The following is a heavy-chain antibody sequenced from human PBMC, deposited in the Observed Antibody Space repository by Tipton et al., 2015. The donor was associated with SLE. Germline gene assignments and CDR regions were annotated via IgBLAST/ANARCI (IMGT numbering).Heavy chain of an antibody. CDR2: IYHSGST. Sequence: TLSLTCAVSGYSISSGYYWGWIRQPPGKGLEWIGSIYHSGSTNYNPSLKSRVTISVDTSKNQFSLKLSSVTAADTAVYYCAREDYYGSGSFDYWGQGTLVTVSS. CDR1: GYSISSGYY. J-gene: IGHJ4*02. CDR3: AREDYYGSGSFDY. D-gene: IGHD3-10*01. V-gene: IGHV4-38-2*02.